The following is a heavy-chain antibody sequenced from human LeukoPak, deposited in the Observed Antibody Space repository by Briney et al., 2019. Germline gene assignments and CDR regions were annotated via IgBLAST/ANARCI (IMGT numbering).Heavy chain of an antibody. CDR3: AKPPPPSLGYCSSTSCLHFGY. CDR2: ISGSGGST. J-gene: IGHJ4*02. V-gene: IGHV3-23*01. D-gene: IGHD2-2*01. CDR1: GFTFSSYA. Sequence: GGSLRLSCAASGFTFSSYAMSWVRQAPGKGLEWVSAISGSGGSTYYADSVKGRFTISRDNSKNTLYLQMNSLRAEDTAVYYCAKPPPPSLGYCSSTSCLHFGYWGQGTLVTVSS.